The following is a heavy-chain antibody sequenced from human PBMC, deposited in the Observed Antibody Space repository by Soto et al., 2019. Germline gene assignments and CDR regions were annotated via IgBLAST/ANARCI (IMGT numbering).Heavy chain of an antibody. CDR3: ATSKGCVRNGPTTY. V-gene: IGHV3-74*01. J-gene: IGHJ4*02. D-gene: IGHD1-26*01. CDR1: GFTFSNYW. CDR2: MNSDGSNT. Sequence: EVQLVESGGALVQPGGSLRLSCAASGFTFSNYWMHWVRQAPGKGLVCISRMNSDGSNTVYADAVKGRFTISRDNAQNTLYLQMNSPIVEDTAVYYCATSKGCVRNGPTTYWGQGTLVTVSS.